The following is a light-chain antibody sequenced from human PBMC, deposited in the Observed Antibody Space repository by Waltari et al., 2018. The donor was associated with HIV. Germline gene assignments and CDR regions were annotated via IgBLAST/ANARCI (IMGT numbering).Light chain of an antibody. CDR1: DSNIGNNY. V-gene: IGLV1-51*01. Sequence: QSVLTQPPSVSAAPGQKVSISCSGSDSNIGNNYVSWYQQLPGTAPKLLIYDSYKRPSGIPHRFSGPKSGTSATLGIAGLQTGDEAYYYCATWDASLTVVFGGGTKLTVL. J-gene: IGLJ2*01. CDR3: ATWDASLTVV. CDR2: DSY.